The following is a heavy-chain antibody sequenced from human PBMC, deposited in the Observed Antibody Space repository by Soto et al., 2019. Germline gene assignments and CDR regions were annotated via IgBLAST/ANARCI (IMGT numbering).Heavy chain of an antibody. D-gene: IGHD1-26*01. Sequence: GSLRVSCTASGFTVSSTSLTWVRLAPGKGLEWVAILYTGTDTVYADSVKGRFTISRDSSKNTFYLQMNSLRAGDTAMYFCARSRYTGTYSGSFLDDWGQGSLVTVSS. J-gene: IGHJ4*02. CDR2: LYTGTDT. CDR1: GFTVSSTS. V-gene: IGHV3-53*01. CDR3: ARSRYTGTYSGSFLDD.